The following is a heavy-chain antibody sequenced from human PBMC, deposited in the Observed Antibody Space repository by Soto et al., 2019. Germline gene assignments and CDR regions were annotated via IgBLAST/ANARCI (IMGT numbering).Heavy chain of an antibody. CDR2: INPSDSYT. D-gene: IGHD1-1*01. CDR1: GYSFTSYW. Sequence: GESLKISCKGSGYSFTSYWISWVRQMPGKGLEWMGKINPSDSYTNYGPSFQGHVTISADKSISTAYLQWSSLRASDTAMYYCARHQAGIYPSFDYWGQGTLVTVSS. CDR3: ARHQAGIYPSFDY. V-gene: IGHV5-10-1*01. J-gene: IGHJ4*02.